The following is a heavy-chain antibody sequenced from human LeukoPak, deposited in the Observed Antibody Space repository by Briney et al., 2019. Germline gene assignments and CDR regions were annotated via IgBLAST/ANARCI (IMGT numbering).Heavy chain of an antibody. CDR2: IYYSGST. J-gene: IGHJ6*02. CDR1: GGSISSYY. CDR3: ARLYDFWSGYYPN. Sequence: PSETLSLTCTVSGGSISSYYWSWIRQPPGKGLEWIGYIYYSGSTNYNPSLKSRVTISVDTSKNQFSLKPSSVTAADTAVYYCARLYDFWSGYYPNWGQGTTVTVSS. D-gene: IGHD3-3*01. V-gene: IGHV4-59*01.